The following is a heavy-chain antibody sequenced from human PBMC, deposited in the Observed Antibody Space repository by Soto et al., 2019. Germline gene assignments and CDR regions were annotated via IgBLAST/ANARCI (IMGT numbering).Heavy chain of an antibody. CDR2: ISAYNGNT. D-gene: IGHD3-22*01. J-gene: IGHJ4*02. V-gene: IGHV1-18*01. CDR1: GHTFTSYG. CDR3: ARDRHTYYYDSSGYY. Sequence: ASVKVSCKASGHTFTSYGISWVRQAPGQGLEWMGWISAYNGNTNYAQKLQGRVTMTTDTSTSTAYMELRSLRSDDTAVYYCARDRHTYYYDSSGYYWGQGTLVTVSS.